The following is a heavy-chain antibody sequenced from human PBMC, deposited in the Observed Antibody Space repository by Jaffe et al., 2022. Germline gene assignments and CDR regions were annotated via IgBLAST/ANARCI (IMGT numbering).Heavy chain of an antibody. V-gene: IGHV6-1*01. Sequence: QVQLQQSGPGLVKPSQTLSLTCAISGDSVSSNSAAWNWIRQSPSRGLEWLGRTYYRSKWYNDYAVSVKSRITINPDTSKNQFSLQLNSVTPEDTAVYYCARNAQWLRKREGKPYYYYYMDVWGKGTTVTVSS. CDR2: TYYRSKWYN. D-gene: IGHD5-12*01. CDR1: GDSVSSNSAA. J-gene: IGHJ6*03. CDR3: ARNAQWLRKREGKPYYYYYMDV.